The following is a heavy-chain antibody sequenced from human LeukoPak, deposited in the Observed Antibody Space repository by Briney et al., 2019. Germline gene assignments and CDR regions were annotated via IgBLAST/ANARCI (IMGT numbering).Heavy chain of an antibody. Sequence: GGSLRLSCVASGFTFSNYWMHWVRQPPGKGLVWVSRIYVDGRTTNYADSVKGRFTISRDNAKNTVYLEMNSLSVEDTATHYCIRDFRSADLWGQGTLVTVTS. V-gene: IGHV3-74*01. CDR3: IRDFRSADL. J-gene: IGHJ5*02. CDR1: GFTFSNYW. CDR2: IYVDGRTT.